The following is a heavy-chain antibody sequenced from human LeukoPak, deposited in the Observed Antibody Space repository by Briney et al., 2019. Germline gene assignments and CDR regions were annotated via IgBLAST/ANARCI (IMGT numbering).Heavy chain of an antibody. CDR3: ARDPEPPQDTVMVMNWFDP. CDR1: GFTFSNYA. Sequence: PGGSLRLSCAASGFTFSNYAIHWVRQAPGKGLEWVAVISNDGNNKYYADSVKGRFTISRDNSKNTLYLQMNSLRVEDRAVYYCARDPEPPQDTVMVMNWFDPWGQGTLVTVSS. V-gene: IGHV3-30*04. D-gene: IGHD5-18*01. CDR2: ISNDGNNK. J-gene: IGHJ5*02.